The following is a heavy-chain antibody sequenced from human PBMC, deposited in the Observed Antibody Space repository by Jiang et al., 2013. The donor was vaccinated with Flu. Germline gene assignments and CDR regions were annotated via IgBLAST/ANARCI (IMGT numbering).Heavy chain of an antibody. Sequence: GPGLVKPSETLSLTCAVSGDSMSTYYWSWIRQPPGKGLEWIGCIYYTGSTNYNPSLKSRLTISADRSKNQFSLKLSSVTAADTAVYYCARESGTHNSGYPPYYFDYWGQGTLVTVSS. V-gene: IGHV4-59*01. D-gene: IGHD3-22*01. CDR3: ARESGTHNSGYPPYYFDY. CDR2: IYYTGST. J-gene: IGHJ4*02. CDR1: GDSMSTYY.